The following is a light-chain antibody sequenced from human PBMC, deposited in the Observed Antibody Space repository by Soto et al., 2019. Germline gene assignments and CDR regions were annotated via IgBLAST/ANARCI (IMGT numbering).Light chain of an antibody. J-gene: IGLJ3*02. V-gene: IGLV3-21*04. CDR2: YDV. CDR3: QVWDGSTHHLV. CDR1: KVGSKS. Sequence: SSELTQPPSVSVAPGRTAIITCGGSKVGSKSVHWYQQKPGQPPVLVIYYDVDRPSGIPERFSGSNSGDTATLTIASVEAGDEADYYCQVWDGSTHHLVFGGGTKLTVL.